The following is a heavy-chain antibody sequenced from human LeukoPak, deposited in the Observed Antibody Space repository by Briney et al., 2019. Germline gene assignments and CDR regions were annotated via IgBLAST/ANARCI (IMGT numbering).Heavy chain of an antibody. V-gene: IGHV1-69*01. D-gene: IGHD3-9*01. J-gene: IGHJ5*02. CDR2: INPIFGTA. CDR1: APTFSSYA. CDR3: ARTYDILPSWFDP. Sequence: SVQLTCHASAPTFSSYAISWVRQAPAQGHEWMGGINPIFGTANYAQKFQGRVTITADEPTSTAYIELSSLRSQDTAVYYCARTYDILPSWFDPWGHGTLVTVSS.